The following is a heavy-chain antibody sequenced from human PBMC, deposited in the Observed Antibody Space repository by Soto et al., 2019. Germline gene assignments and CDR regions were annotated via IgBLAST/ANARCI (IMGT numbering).Heavy chain of an antibody. CDR1: GYSFASYW. J-gene: IGHJ6*02. CDR2: IYPGDSDT. D-gene: IGHD3-9*01. Sequence: GESLKISCQGSGYSFASYWIGWVRQMPGKDLEWMGIIYPGDSDTNYNPSLKSRVTISIDTSTNQFSLNLSSVTAADTAAYYCARGPEGQNDILTGYYRRHYYGMDVWGQGTTVTVSS. V-gene: IGHV5-51*01. CDR3: ARGPEGQNDILTGYYRRHYYGMDV.